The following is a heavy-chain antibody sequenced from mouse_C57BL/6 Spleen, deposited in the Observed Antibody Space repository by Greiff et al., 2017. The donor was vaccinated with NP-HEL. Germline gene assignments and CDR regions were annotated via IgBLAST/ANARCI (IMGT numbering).Heavy chain of an antibody. V-gene: IGHV1-26*01. CDR2: INPNNGGT. Sequence: EVQLQQSGPELVKPGASVKISCKASGYTFTDYYMNWVKQSHGKSLEWIGDINPNNGGTSYNQKFKGKATLTVDKSSSTAYMELRSLTSEDSAVYYCARWGTVVPYAMDYWGQGTSVTVSS. CDR3: ARWGTVVPYAMDY. J-gene: IGHJ4*01. CDR1: GYTFTDYY. D-gene: IGHD1-1*01.